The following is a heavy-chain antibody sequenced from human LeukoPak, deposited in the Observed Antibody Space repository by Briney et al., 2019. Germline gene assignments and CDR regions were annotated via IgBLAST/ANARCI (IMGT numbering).Heavy chain of an antibody. Sequence: GGSMRLSCAASGFTFSSYAMSWVRQAPGKGLEWVSGISVSGVSTYYADSVKGRFTISRDNSKNTLYLQMNSLRAEDTALYYCARDPYGDYVFDYWGQGTLVTVSS. J-gene: IGHJ4*02. D-gene: IGHD4-17*01. V-gene: IGHV3-23*01. CDR1: GFTFSSYA. CDR3: ARDPYGDYVFDY. CDR2: ISVSGVST.